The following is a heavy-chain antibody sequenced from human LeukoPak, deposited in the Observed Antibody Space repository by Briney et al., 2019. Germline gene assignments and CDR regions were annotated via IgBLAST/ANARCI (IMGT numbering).Heavy chain of an antibody. D-gene: IGHD2-15*01. Sequence: GGSLRLSCAASGFTFSSYSMNWARQAPGKGLEWVSYISSSGSTIYYADSVKGRFTISRDNAKNSLYLQMNSLRAEDTAVYYCARVGGTKDIVVVVEYYFDYWGQGTLVTVSS. J-gene: IGHJ4*02. CDR3: ARVGGTKDIVVVVEYYFDY. CDR2: ISSSGSTI. V-gene: IGHV3-48*04. CDR1: GFTFSSYS.